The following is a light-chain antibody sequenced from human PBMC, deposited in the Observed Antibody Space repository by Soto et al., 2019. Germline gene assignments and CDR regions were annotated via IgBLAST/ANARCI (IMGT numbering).Light chain of an antibody. CDR3: QQYNNWRRS. CDR2: GAS. J-gene: IGKJ2*01. V-gene: IGKV3-15*01. Sequence: EIVMTQSPATLSVSPGERATLSCRASQSVSSNLAWYQQKPGQAPRLLIYGASTRATGIPASFSGSGSGTEFTLTISSLQSEDFAVYYCQQYNNWRRSFGQGTKLEIK. CDR1: QSVSSN.